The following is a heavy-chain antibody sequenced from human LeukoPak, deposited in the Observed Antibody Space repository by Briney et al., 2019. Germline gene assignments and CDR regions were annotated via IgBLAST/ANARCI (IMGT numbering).Heavy chain of an antibody. D-gene: IGHD3-16*01. CDR2: IGGSGGDT. CDR1: GFTVSSYY. CDR3: ARWGQVFMFEDY. Sequence: TGGSLRLSCAASGFTVSSYYLSWVRQAPGKGLEWVSTIGGSGGDTYYRDSVKGRFTISRDNSKNTLYLQVNSLRAEDTAVYYCARWGQVFMFEDYWGQGTLVTVSS. V-gene: IGHV3-23*01. J-gene: IGHJ4*02.